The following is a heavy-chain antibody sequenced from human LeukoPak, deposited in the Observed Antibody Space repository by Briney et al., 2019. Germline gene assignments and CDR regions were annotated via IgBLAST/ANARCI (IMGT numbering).Heavy chain of an antibody. J-gene: IGHJ4*02. CDR1: GFIFSSYV. Sequence: GGSLRLSCAASGFIFSSYVMHWVRQAPGKGLEWVAVISSDGSDKYYADSGKGRFTISRDNSKNQLYLQINSLRTEDTAAYYCAKGVRGVIAYYFDFWGQGTLVTVSS. D-gene: IGHD3-10*01. CDR2: ISSDGSDK. V-gene: IGHV3-30*18. CDR3: AKGVRGVIAYYFDF.